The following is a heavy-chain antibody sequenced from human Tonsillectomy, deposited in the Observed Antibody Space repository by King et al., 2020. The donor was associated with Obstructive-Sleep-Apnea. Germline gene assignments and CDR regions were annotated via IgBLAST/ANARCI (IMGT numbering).Heavy chain of an antibody. J-gene: IGHJ4*02. Sequence: VQLVESGGGVVQPGESLRLSCAASGFTFSTYGMNWVRQAPGKGLEWVAFIRFDGSSKYYADSVKGRFTISRDNSKNTLYLQMNSLRPEDTALYYCATLEAYYDSSGHYHRGPFDYWGQGTLVTVSS. D-gene: IGHD3-22*01. CDR1: GFTFSTYG. CDR3: ATLEAYYDSSGHYHRGPFDY. V-gene: IGHV3-30*02. CDR2: IRFDGSSK.